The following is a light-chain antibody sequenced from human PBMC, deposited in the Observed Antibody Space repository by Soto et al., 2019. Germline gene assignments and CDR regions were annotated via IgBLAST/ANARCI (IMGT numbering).Light chain of an antibody. Sequence: EIVLTQSPATLSLSPGERATLSCRASQSVNTYLAWYQQKPGQPPRLLIYDTSTRATGVPARFSGSRSGTEFTLTINSLQSEDFAVYYCQRYNNWPLTFGGGTKV. CDR2: DTS. CDR3: QRYNNWPLT. V-gene: IGKV3-15*01. J-gene: IGKJ4*01. CDR1: QSVNTY.